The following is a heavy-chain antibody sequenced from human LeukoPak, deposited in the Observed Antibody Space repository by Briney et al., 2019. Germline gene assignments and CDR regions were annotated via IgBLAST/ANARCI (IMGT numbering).Heavy chain of an antibody. CDR1: GFTFSSYA. CDR3: AKDLLAARPSVQYFDY. Sequence: GGSLRLSCAASGFTFSSYAMSWVRQAPGKGLEWVAFIRYDGSNKYYADSVKGRFTISRDNPKNTLYLQMNSLRAEDTAVYYCAKDLLAARPSVQYFDYWGQGTLVTVSS. J-gene: IGHJ4*02. D-gene: IGHD6-6*01. V-gene: IGHV3-30*02. CDR2: IRYDGSNK.